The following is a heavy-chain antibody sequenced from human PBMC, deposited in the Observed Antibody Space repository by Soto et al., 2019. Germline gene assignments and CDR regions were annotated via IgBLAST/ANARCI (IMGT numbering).Heavy chain of an antibody. CDR1: GYKFTDYG. J-gene: IGHJ6*02. Sequence: QVQLVESGGDVKKPGASVKVAFKVSGYKFTDYGIAWVRQAPGQGLEWMGWINGYKGNTNLEQKFQGRVTMTRDTSTNTFYMELRSLSSDDTAMYYCARDSTYYYGSETYMSRGLDVWGQGTAVTVS. CDR3: ARDSTYYYGSETYMSRGLDV. CDR2: INGYKGNT. V-gene: IGHV1-18*01. D-gene: IGHD3-10*01.